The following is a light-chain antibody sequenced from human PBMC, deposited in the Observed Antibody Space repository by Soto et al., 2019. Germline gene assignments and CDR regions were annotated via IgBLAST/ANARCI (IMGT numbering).Light chain of an antibody. Sequence: DIPMTQSPSSVSASLGDRVTLTCRASQGISRWLAWYQQKPGQAPKLLIYEASTLQSGVPSRFSGSGSGTDFTLTINSLQPEDFATYYCQQTNTFPITFGQGTRLEIK. CDR3: QQTNTFPIT. CDR2: EAS. CDR1: QGISRW. V-gene: IGKV1D-12*01. J-gene: IGKJ5*01.